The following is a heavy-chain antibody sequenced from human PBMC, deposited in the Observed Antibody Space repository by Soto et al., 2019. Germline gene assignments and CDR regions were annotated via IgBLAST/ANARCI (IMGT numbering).Heavy chain of an antibody. Sequence: QVPLVQSGAEVKKPGASVKVSCKASGYTFTSYAMHWVRQAPGQRLEWMGWINAGNGNTKYSQKFQGRVTITRDTSASTAYMELSRLRSEDTAVYYCARDSYVGATSYYFDYWGQGTLVTVSS. J-gene: IGHJ4*02. CDR2: INAGNGNT. V-gene: IGHV1-3*01. CDR3: ARDSYVGATSYYFDY. D-gene: IGHD1-26*01. CDR1: GYTFTSYA.